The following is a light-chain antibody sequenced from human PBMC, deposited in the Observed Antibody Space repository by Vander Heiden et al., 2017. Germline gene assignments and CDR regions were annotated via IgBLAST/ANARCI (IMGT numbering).Light chain of an antibody. CDR1: QSVSTN. J-gene: IGKJ4*01. CDR2: GAS. CDR3: QQYNNWPPLT. Sequence: EIVMTQPPATLSVSPGERATLSCRASQSVSTNLAWYQEKHGQAPRLLIYGASTRATGIPARFSGSGSGTEFTLTISSLQSEDFAVYYCQQYNNWPPLTFGGGTKVEIK. V-gene: IGKV3-15*01.